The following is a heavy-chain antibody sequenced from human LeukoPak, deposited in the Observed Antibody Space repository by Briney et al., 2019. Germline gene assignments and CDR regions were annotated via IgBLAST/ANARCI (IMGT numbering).Heavy chain of an antibody. J-gene: IGHJ4*02. CDR1: GGSISSYY. V-gene: IGHV4-39*07. Sequence: PSETLSLTCTVSGGSISSYYWNWIRQPPGKGLEWIGSIYYSGSTYYNPSLKSRVTISVDTSKNQFSLKLSSVTAADTAVYYCARDHAYCSGGSCSLDYWGQGTLVTVSS. CDR2: IYYSGST. CDR3: ARDHAYCSGGSCSLDY. D-gene: IGHD2-15*01.